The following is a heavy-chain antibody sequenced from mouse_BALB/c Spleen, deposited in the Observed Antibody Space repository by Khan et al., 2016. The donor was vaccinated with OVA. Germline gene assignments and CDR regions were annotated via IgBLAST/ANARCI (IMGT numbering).Heavy chain of an antibody. CDR2: INPSNGYS. CDR1: GYTFTSYT. CDR3: VSDGADHRNDGRVGY. V-gene: IGHV1-4*01. J-gene: IGHJ3*01. D-gene: IGHD2-14*01. Sequence: QIQLVQSGAELARPGASVKMSCKASGYTFTSYTIHWIKLRPGQGLEWIGYINPSNGYSNYNQKFKDKVTLTADKSSTTAYMQLSSLTSDDSAVYKCVSDGADHRNDGRVGYWGLGTLVTVSA.